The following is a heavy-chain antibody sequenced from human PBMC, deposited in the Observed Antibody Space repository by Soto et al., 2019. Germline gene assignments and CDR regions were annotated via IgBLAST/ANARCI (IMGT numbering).Heavy chain of an antibody. CDR1: GFTFSDHY. CDR3: ARYWAVGTGGYYGSGSPPQRLMDV. J-gene: IGHJ6*03. CDR2: TRNKANSYTT. D-gene: IGHD3-10*01. Sequence: EVQLVESGGGLVQPGGSLRLSCAASGFTFSDHYMDWVRQAPGKGLEWVGRTRNKANSYTTEYAASVKGRFTISRDDTKNSLYLQMNSLKAEETAVYYCARYWAVGTGGYYGSGSPPQRLMDVWGKGTTVTVSS. V-gene: IGHV3-72*01.